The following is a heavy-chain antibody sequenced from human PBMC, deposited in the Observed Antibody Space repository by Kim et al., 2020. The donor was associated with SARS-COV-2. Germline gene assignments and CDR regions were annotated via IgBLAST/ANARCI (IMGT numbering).Heavy chain of an antibody. J-gene: IGHJ4*02. V-gene: IGHV1-18*01. D-gene: IGHD6-19*01. CDR3: ARVGGIAVAGNFDY. Sequence: QKLQGRGTMTTDTSPSTAYMELRSLRSDDTAVYYCARVGGIAVAGNFDYWGQGTLVTVSS.